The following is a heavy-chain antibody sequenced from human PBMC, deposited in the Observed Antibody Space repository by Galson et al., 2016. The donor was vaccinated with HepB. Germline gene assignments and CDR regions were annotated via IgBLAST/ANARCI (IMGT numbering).Heavy chain of an antibody. CDR1: GFTFSTYS. D-gene: IGHD1-1*01. J-gene: IGHJ4*02. Sequence: SLRLSCAASGFTFSTYSMNWLRQAPGKGLEWVSHISSGSGNIYYADSVKGRFTVSRDNANNSLYLQMNSLRGDDTAVYFCARGLEYADYWGQGSLVTVSS. CDR3: ARGLEYADY. V-gene: IGHV3-48*04. CDR2: ISSGSGNI.